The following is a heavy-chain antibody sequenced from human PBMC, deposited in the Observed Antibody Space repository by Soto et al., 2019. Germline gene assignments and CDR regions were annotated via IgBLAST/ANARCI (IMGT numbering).Heavy chain of an antibody. J-gene: IGHJ2*01. V-gene: IGHV1-8*01. CDR1: GYTFTSYD. Sequence: ASVKVSCKASGYTFTSYDINWVRQATGQGLEGMGWMNPNSGNTGYAQKFQGRVTMTRNTSISTAYMELSSLRSEDTAVYFCARGDLGGGDDYGDYLSGYFDLWGRGTLVTVSS. D-gene: IGHD4-17*01. CDR3: ARGDLGGGDDYGDYLSGYFDL. CDR2: MNPNSGNT.